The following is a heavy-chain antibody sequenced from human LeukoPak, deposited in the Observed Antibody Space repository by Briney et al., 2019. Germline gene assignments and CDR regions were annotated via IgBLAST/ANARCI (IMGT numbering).Heavy chain of an antibody. D-gene: IGHD3-22*01. V-gene: IGHV1-18*01. CDR2: ISAYNGNT. Sequence: EASVKVSCKASGYTFTSYGISWVRQAPGQGLEWMGWISAYNGNTNYAQKLQGRVTMTTDTSTSTAYMELRSLRSDDTAVYYCARDPLSGYYSYYYYYMDVRGQGTTVTVSS. CDR1: GYTFTSYG. J-gene: IGHJ6*03. CDR3: ARDPLSGYYSYYYYYMDV.